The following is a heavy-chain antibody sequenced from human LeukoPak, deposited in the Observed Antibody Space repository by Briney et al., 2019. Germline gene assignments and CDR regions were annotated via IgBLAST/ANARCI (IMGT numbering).Heavy chain of an antibody. CDR2: ISAYNGNT. J-gene: IGHJ4*02. D-gene: IGHD1-26*01. CDR3: ARMEPPAYSGSYYWPQYY. Sequence: GASVKVSXKASGYTFTSYGISWVRQAPGQGLEWMGWISAYNGNTNYAQKLQGRVTMTTDTSTSTAYMELRSLRSDDTAVYYCARMEPPAYSGSYYWPQYYWGQGTLVTVSS. V-gene: IGHV1-18*01. CDR1: GYTFTSYG.